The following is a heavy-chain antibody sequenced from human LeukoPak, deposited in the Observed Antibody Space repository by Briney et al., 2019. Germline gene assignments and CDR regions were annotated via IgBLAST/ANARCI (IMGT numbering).Heavy chain of an antibody. V-gene: IGHV1-18*04. Sequence: ASVKVSCKASGYIFNDYYMHWVRQAPGQGLEWMGWISAYNGNTNYAQKLQGRVTMTTDTSTSTAYMELRSLRSDDTAVYYCARGLYCSSTSCYTGDYWGQGTLVTVSS. CDR3: ARGLYCSSTSCYTGDY. CDR2: ISAYNGNT. CDR1: GYIFNDYY. D-gene: IGHD2-2*02. J-gene: IGHJ4*02.